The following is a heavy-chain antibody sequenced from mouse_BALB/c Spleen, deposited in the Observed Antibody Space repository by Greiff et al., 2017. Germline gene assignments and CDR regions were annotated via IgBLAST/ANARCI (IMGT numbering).Heavy chain of an antibody. D-gene: IGHD1-1*02. J-gene: IGHJ4*01. Sequence: EVQLQESGGGLVKPGGSLKLSCAASGFTFSSYTMSWVRQTPEKRLEWVATISSGGGNTYYPDSVKGRFTISRDNAKNNLYLQMSSLRSEDTALYYCARLWYAMDYWGQGTSVTVSS. V-gene: IGHV5-9*03. CDR1: GFTFSSYT. CDR3: ARLWYAMDY. CDR2: ISSGGGNT.